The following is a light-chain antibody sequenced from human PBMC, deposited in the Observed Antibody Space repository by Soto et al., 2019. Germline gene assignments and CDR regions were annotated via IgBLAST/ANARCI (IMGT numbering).Light chain of an antibody. CDR1: QSVSSSY. CDR2: GAS. CDR3: QQYDSSRGLT. Sequence: EIVLTQSPGTLSLSPGERATLSCRASQSVSSSYLAWYQQRPGQAHRLLIYGASSRATGIPDRFSGSGSGTDFTLPISRLGPEDLAVYYCQQYDSSRGLTFGGGTKVQIK. V-gene: IGKV3-20*01. J-gene: IGKJ4*01.